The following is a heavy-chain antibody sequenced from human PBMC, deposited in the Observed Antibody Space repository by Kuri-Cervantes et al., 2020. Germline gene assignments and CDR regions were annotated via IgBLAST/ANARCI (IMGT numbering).Heavy chain of an antibody. J-gene: IGHJ6*02. CDR3: ARGDSSSWYISYYYYGMDV. Sequence: GESLKISCAASGFTFSYYGMHWVRQAPGKGLEWVAGLSYDGNYKYYADSVKGRFTISRDNAKNTLYLQMNSLRAEDTAVYYCARGDSSSWYISYYYYGMDVWGQGTTVTVSS. CDR1: GFTFSYYG. V-gene: IGHV3-30*03. CDR2: LSYDGNYK. D-gene: IGHD6-13*01.